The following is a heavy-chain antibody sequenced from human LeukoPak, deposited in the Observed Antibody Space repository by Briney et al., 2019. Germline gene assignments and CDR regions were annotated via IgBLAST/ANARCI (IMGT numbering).Heavy chain of an antibody. D-gene: IGHD1-26*01. V-gene: IGHV4-59*01. CDR1: GGSISSYY. CDR3: ARFGGIYSYFDY. CDR2: IYYTGST. Sequence: SETLSLTCTVSGGSISSYYWNWIRQPPGKGLEWIGYIYYTGSTKYNPSFESRVTMSVDTSKNQLSLKVSSVTAADTAVYYCARFGGIYSYFDYWGQGALVAVSS. J-gene: IGHJ4*02.